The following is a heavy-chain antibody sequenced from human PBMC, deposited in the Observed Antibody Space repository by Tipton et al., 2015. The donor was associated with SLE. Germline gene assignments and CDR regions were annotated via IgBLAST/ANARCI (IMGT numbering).Heavy chain of an antibody. D-gene: IGHD1-26*01. CDR1: GGSISSGGYY. V-gene: IGHV4-31*03. J-gene: IGHJ3*02. CDR3: ARESGSYQDAFDI. Sequence: TLSLTCTVSGGSISSGGYYWSWIRQHPGKGLEWIGYIYYSGSTYYNPSLKSRVTISVDTSKNQFPLKLSSVTAADTAVYYCARESGSYQDAFDIWGQGTMVTVSS. CDR2: IYYSGST.